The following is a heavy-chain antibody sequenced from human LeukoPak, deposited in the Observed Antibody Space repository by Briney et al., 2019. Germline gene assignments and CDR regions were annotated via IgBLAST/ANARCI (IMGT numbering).Heavy chain of an antibody. CDR1: GFTFRSHA. CDR2: IYENGGTT. D-gene: IGHD2-21*01. V-gene: IGHV3-23*01. J-gene: IGHJ4*02. CDR3: AKDFRIGYSAHFDY. Sequence: GGALRLSCVGSGFTFRSHAMSWVRQAPEKGLEFVSGIYENGGTTYYADSVKGRFSISRDNSKNTLYLQMDSLRGEDTAVYYCAKDFRIGYSAHFDYWGQGALVTVSS.